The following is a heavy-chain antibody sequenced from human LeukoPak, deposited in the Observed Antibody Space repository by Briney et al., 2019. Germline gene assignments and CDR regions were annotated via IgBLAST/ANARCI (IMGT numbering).Heavy chain of an antibody. CDR1: GGTFSSYA. CDR2: IIPIFGTA. J-gene: IGHJ5*02. V-gene: IGHV1-69*06. Sequence: SVKVSCKASGGTFSSYAISWVRQAPGQGLEWMGGIIPIFGTANYAQKFQGRVTITADKSTSTAYMELSSLRSEDTAVYYCAPHTRDSSSWGPFDPWGQGTLVTVSS. D-gene: IGHD6-13*01. CDR3: APHTRDSSSWGPFDP.